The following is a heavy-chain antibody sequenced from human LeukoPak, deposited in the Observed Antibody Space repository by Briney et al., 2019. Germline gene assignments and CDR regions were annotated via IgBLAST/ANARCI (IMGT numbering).Heavy chain of an antibody. Sequence: PGGSLRLSCAASGFTFSNYYMDWVRQAPGKGLDWVGRIKNKANSNTTQYAAPVKGRFTISRDDSQNSLYLQMDSLKTEDTAVYYCAILYGGEAYNWFDPWGQGTLVTVSS. CDR1: GFTFSNYY. D-gene: IGHD4-23*01. CDR3: AILYGGEAYNWFDP. CDR2: IKNKANSNTT. V-gene: IGHV3-72*01. J-gene: IGHJ5*02.